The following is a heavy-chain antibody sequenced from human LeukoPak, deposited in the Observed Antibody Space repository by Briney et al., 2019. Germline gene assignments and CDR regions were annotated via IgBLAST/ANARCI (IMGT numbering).Heavy chain of an antibody. J-gene: IGHJ4*02. Sequence: GGSLRLSCAASGFAFSSNWMHWVRQTPGKGLVWVSRINSGGSGTSYADSVEGRFAISRDNAKNTLYLQMNSLKGEDTAVYYCATSLGPLAEYWGRGTLVTVSS. CDR1: GFAFSSNW. CDR2: INSGGSGT. CDR3: ATSLGPLAEY. D-gene: IGHD7-27*01. V-gene: IGHV3-74*01.